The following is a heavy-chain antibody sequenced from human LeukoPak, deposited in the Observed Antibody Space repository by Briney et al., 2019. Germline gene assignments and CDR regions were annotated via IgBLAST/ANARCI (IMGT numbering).Heavy chain of an antibody. CDR3: ARTGTTGFTWLEP. CDR1: GGSISSYY. D-gene: IGHD1-7*01. Sequence: SETLSLTCTVPGGSISSYYWSWIRQPPGKGLEWIGYIYYSGSTNYNPSLKSRVTISVDTSRNHFSLKLSSVTAAVTAVYYCARTGTTGFTWLEPWGQGTLVTVSS. V-gene: IGHV4-59*01. CDR2: IYYSGST. J-gene: IGHJ5*02.